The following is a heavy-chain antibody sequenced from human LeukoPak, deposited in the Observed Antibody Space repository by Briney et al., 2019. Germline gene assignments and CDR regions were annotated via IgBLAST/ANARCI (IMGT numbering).Heavy chain of an antibody. CDR2: ISSSSSYI. CDR1: GFTLSSYS. Sequence: GGSLRLSCAASGFTLSSYSMNWVRQAPGKGLEWVSSISSSSSYIYYADSVKGRFTISRDNAKNSLYLQMNSLRAEDTAVYYCARDRPTSGSVTNAFDIWGQGTMVTVSS. CDR3: ARDRPTSGSVTNAFDI. J-gene: IGHJ3*02. V-gene: IGHV3-21*01. D-gene: IGHD3-10*01.